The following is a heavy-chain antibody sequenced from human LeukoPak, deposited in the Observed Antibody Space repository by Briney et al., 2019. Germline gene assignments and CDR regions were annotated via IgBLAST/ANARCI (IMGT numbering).Heavy chain of an antibody. V-gene: IGHV3-20*01. Sequence: PGGSLRLSCAASGFTFDDYGMSWVRQAPGKGLEWVSGINWNGGRTGYADSVKGRFTISRDNAKNSLYLQMNSLRAEDTALYHCARGRDSPWLVRKYFDYWGQGTLVTVSS. CDR3: ARGRDSPWLVRKYFDY. CDR2: INWNGGRT. J-gene: IGHJ4*02. D-gene: IGHD6-19*01. CDR1: GFTFDDYG.